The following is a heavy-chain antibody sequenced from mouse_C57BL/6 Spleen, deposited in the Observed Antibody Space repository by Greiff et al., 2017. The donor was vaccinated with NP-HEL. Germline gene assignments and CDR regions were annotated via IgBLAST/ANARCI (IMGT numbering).Heavy chain of an antibody. J-gene: IGHJ4*01. D-gene: IGHD1-1*01. CDR3: TAVVATPYDMDY. Sequence: EVQGVESGGGLVQPGGSMKLSCVASGFTFSNYWMNWVRQSPEKGLEWVAQIRLKSDNYATHYAESVKGRFTISREDSKSSVYLQRNNLRAEDTGIYYCTAVVATPYDMDYWGQGTSVTVSS. CDR1: GFTFSNYW. V-gene: IGHV6-3*01. CDR2: IRLKSDNYAT.